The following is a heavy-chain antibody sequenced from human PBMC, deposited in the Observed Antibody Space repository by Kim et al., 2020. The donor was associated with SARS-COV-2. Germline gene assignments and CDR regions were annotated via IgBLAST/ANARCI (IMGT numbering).Heavy chain of an antibody. CDR2: SGTTM. Sequence: SGTTMYADSVKGRFTITRDNAKNSLYLQMKSLRADDTGVYFWARHAGLMDVWGKGTTVTVSS. CDR3: ARHAGLMDV. J-gene: IGHJ6*03. V-gene: IGHV3-48*03.